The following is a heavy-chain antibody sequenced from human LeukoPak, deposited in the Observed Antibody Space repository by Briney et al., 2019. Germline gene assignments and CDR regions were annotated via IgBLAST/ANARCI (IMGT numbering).Heavy chain of an antibody. CDR3: TKSGSSFFDP. CDR2: ISYDGSNK. D-gene: IGHD6-13*01. Sequence: GGSLRLSCAASGFTFSSYAMHWVRQAPGKGLEWVAVISYDGSNKYYADSVKGRFTISRDNSKDTLYLQMNSLRAEDTAVYYCTKSGSSFFDPWGQGTLVTVSS. CDR1: GFTFSSYA. V-gene: IGHV3-30*04. J-gene: IGHJ5*02.